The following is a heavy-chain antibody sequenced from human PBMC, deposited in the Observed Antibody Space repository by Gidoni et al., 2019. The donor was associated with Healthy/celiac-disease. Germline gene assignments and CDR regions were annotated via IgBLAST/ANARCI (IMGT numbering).Heavy chain of an antibody. D-gene: IGHD3-16*02. CDR2: IFSNDEK. J-gene: IGHJ4*02. CDR3: ARMHDIWGSYRQLDY. V-gene: IGHV2-26*01. Sequence: QVTLKASGPVLVKPTETLPLTCTVSGFSLSNARMGVSWIRQPPGKALEWLAHIFSNDEKSYSTSLKSRLTISKDTSKSQVVITMTNMDPVDTATDYCARMHDIWGSYRQLDYWGQGTLVTVSS. CDR1: GFSLSNARMG.